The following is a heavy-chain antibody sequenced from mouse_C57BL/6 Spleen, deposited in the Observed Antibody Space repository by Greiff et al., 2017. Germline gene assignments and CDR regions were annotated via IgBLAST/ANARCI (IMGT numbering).Heavy chain of an antibody. V-gene: IGHV1-18*01. CDR1: GYTFTDYN. CDR2: INPNNGGT. D-gene: IGHD2-1*01. J-gene: IGHJ1*03. CDR3: ARFGYYGNYWYFDV. Sequence: EVQLQQSGPELVKPGASVKIPCKASGYTFTDYNMDWVKQSHGKSLEWIGDINPNNGGTIYNQKFKGKATLTVDKSSSTAYMELRSLTSEDTAVYYCARFGYYGNYWYFDVWGTGTTVTVSS.